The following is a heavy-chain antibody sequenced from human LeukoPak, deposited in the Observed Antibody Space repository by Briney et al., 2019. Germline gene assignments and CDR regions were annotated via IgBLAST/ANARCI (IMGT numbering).Heavy chain of an antibody. V-gene: IGHV3-7*01. CDR2: IKLDVSET. CDR3: AREREEWELLRTGPCFDY. CDR1: GYTFSSYW. Sequence: GGSLRLSCAASGYTFSSYWMTWVRQAPGKGLEWVANIKLDVSETYYVDSVRGRFTISRDNTKNSLYLQMDSLRAEDTAVYYCAREREEWELLRTGPCFDYWGQGTLVTVSS. D-gene: IGHD1-26*01. J-gene: IGHJ4*02.